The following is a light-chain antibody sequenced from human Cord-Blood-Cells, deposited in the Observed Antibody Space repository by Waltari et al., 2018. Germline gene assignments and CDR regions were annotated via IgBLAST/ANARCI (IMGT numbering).Light chain of an antibody. Sequence: AIRMTQSPSSFSASTGDRATITCRASQGISSYLAWYQQKPGKAPKLLIYAASTLKSGVPSRFSGSGSGTDFTLTISCLQSEDFATYYCQQYYSYPLTFGGGTKVEIK. CDR2: AAS. CDR1: QGISSY. CDR3: QQYYSYPLT. J-gene: IGKJ4*01. V-gene: IGKV1-8*01.